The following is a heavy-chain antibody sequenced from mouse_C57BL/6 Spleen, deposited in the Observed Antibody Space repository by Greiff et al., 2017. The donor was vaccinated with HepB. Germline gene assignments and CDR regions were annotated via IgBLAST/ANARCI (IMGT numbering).Heavy chain of an antibody. CDR2: IDPETGGT. D-gene: IGHD1-1*01. CDR3: TRWGYGKEFAY. Sequence: LVESGAELVRPGASVTLSCKASGYTFTDYEMHWVKQTPVHGLEWIGAIDPETGGTAYNQKFKGKAILTADKSSSTAYMELRSLTSEDSAVYYCTRWGYGKEFAYWGQGTLVTVSA. V-gene: IGHV1-15*01. CDR1: GYTFTDYE. J-gene: IGHJ3*01.